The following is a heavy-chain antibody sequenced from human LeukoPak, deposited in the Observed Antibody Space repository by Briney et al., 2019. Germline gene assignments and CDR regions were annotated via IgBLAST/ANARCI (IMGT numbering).Heavy chain of an antibody. CDR3: ARRGYSYYMDV. J-gene: IGHJ6*03. CDR1: GGSISSYF. Sequence: SETLSLTCTVSGGSISSYFWSWIRQPPGKGLEWIGYIYYSGSTNYNPSPKSRVTISVDTSKNQFSLKLSSVTAADTAVYYCARRGYSYYMDVWGKGTTVTVSS. V-gene: IGHV4-59*08. CDR2: IYYSGST. D-gene: IGHD5-18*01.